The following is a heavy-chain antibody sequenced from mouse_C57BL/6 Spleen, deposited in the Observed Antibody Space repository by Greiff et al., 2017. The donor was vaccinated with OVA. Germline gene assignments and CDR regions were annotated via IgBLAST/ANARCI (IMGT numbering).Heavy chain of an antibody. J-gene: IGHJ4*01. V-gene: IGHV5-16*01. D-gene: IGHD2-5*01. CDR3: ARESNYGAMDY. CDR1: GFTFSDYY. CDR2: INYDGSST. Sequence: EVHLVESEGGLVQPGSSMKLSCTASGFTFSDYYMAWVRQVPEKGLEWVANINYDGSSTYYLDSLKSRFIISRDNAKNILYLQMSSLKSEDTATYYCARESNYGAMDYWGQGTSVTVSS.